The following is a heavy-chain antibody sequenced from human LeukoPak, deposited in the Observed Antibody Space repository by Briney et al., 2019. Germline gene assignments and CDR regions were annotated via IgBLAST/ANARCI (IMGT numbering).Heavy chain of an antibody. CDR1: DFSFITYA. Sequence: GGSLRLSCAASDFSFITYAMSWVRQVPGKGLEWVANIKQDGSETTYADSVRGRFTIFRDNAKDSVYLQMNSLRAEDSATYYCVREGFYFFDFWGQGTLVTVSS. J-gene: IGHJ4*01. V-gene: IGHV3-7*01. CDR3: VREGFYFFDF. CDR2: IKQDGSET.